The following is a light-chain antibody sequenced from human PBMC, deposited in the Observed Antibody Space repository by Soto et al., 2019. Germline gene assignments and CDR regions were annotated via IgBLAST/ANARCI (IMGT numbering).Light chain of an antibody. CDR2: WAS. V-gene: IGKV4-1*01. Sequence: DIVMTQSPDFLAVSLGERATINCKSSQSVLYRSNNQNYLAWYQQKPGKPPKLLLYWASSREFGVPDRFSGSGSGTDFTLTISSLQAEDVAVYYCQQYFSTPLSFGGGTKVEIK. CDR3: QQYFSTPLS. CDR1: QSVLYRSNNQNY. J-gene: IGKJ4*01.